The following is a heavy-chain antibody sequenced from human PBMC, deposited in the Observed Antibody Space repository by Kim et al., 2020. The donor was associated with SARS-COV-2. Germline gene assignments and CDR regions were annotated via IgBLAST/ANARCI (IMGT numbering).Heavy chain of an antibody. CDR1: GGSISSSSYY. Sequence: SETLSLTCTVSGGSISSSSYYWGWIRQPPGKGLVWIGSISHSGDTYYNTSLKSRVSISVDTSDTQFSLKMNSVTAADTAVFYCATQSRGLTSASRGFFDYWVQGAMVTVSS. J-gene: IGHJ4*02. CDR2: ISHSGDT. V-gene: IGHV4-39*01. D-gene: IGHD3-10*01. CDR3: ATQSRGLTSASRGFFDY.